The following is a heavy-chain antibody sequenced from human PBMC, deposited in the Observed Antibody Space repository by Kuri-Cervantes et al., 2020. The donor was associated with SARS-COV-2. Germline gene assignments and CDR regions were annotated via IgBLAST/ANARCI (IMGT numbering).Heavy chain of an antibody. Sequence: GGSLRLSCAASGFTFSSYWMHWVRQAPGKGLVWVSRINSDGSSTSYADSVKGRFTISRDNAKNTLYLQMNSLRAEDTAVYYCAIIAADGGWGFDPCGQGTLTVSS. V-gene: IGHV3-74*01. J-gene: IGHJ5*02. CDR1: GFTFSSYW. CDR2: INSDGSST. D-gene: IGHD6-13*01. CDR3: AIIAADGGWGFDP.